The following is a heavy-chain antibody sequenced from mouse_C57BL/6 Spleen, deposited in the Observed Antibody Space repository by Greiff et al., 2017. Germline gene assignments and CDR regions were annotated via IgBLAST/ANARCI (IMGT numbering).Heavy chain of an antibody. J-gene: IGHJ4*01. V-gene: IGHV1-62-2*01. CDR1: GYTFTEYT. Sequence: QVQLQQSGAELVNPGASVKLSCKASGYTFTEYTIHWVKQRSGQGLEWIGWFYPGSGSIKYNEKFKDKATLTADKSSSTVYMELSRLTSEDSAVYFCARHEARYYGSSYGYAMDYWGQGTSVTVSS. CDR3: ARHEARYYGSSYGYAMDY. D-gene: IGHD1-1*01. CDR2: FYPGSGSI.